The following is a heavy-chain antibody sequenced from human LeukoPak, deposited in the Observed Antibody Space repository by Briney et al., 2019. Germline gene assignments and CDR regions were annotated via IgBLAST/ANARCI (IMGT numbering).Heavy chain of an antibody. CDR3: ARLTGDNYFDY. CDR1: GFTFSSYS. Sequence: GGSLRLSCAASGFTFSSYSMNWVRQAPGKGLEWVSYISSSGSTIYYADSVKGRFTISRDNAKNSLYLQMNSLRAEDTAVYYCARLTGDNYFDYWGQGTLVTVSS. D-gene: IGHD7-27*01. V-gene: IGHV3-48*04. J-gene: IGHJ4*02. CDR2: ISSSGSTI.